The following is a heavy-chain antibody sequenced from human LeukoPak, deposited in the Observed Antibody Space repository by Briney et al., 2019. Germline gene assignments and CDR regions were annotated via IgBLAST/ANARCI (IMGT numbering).Heavy chain of an antibody. V-gene: IGHV3-7*01. CDR2: IKQDGSEK. CDR3: ARSYALSGSYWDY. Sequence: GGSLRLSCAASGFTFGSYWMSWVRQAPGKGLEWVANIKQDGSEKYYVDSVKGRFTISRDNAKNSLYLQMNSLRAEDTAVYYCARSYALSGSYWDYWGQGTLVTVSS. D-gene: IGHD1-26*01. CDR1: GFTFGSYW. J-gene: IGHJ4*02.